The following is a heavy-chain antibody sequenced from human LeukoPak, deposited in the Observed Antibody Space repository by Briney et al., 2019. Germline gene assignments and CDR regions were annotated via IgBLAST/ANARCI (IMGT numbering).Heavy chain of an antibody. CDR3: VRLGIPAAVKRYFDY. CDR2: IYYSGSA. J-gene: IGHJ4*02. CDR1: GGSXXSSSYY. D-gene: IGHD6-13*01. Sequence: XTXXGGSXXSSSYYWGWIRQPPGKGLEWIESIYYSGSAYPDPARKSRVTISVNTAKNQFSRKMRYVPATGPAIYYSVRLGIPAAVKRYFDYWGQGTLVTVSS. V-gene: IGHV4-39*01.